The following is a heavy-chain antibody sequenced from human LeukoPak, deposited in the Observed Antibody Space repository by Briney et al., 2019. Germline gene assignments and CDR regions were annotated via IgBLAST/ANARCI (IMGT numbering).Heavy chain of an antibody. V-gene: IGHV3-48*03. Sequence: GGSLRLSCAASGFTFSSYEMNWVRQAPGKGLEWVSYISSSGSTIYYADSVKGRFTISRDNAKNSLYLQMNSLRAEDTAVYYCARDATVTYSSSWIYYYYGMDVWGQGTTVTVSS. J-gene: IGHJ6*02. CDR2: ISSSGSTI. D-gene: IGHD6-13*01. CDR1: GFTFSSYE. CDR3: ARDATVTYSSSWIYYYYGMDV.